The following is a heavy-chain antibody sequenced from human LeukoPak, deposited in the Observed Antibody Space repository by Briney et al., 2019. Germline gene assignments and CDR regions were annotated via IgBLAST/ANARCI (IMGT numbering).Heavy chain of an antibody. CDR3: ATLHFYAMGV. V-gene: IGHV3-23*01. CDR2: ISGSGANR. Sequence: GGSLRLSCAASGFTFSSYAMSWVRQAPGKGLEWVSAISGSGANRFYADSMKGRFTISKDNTKNSLYLQMNSLRAEDTATYYCATLHFYAMGVWGQGTTVTVSS. J-gene: IGHJ6*02. CDR1: GFTFSSYA.